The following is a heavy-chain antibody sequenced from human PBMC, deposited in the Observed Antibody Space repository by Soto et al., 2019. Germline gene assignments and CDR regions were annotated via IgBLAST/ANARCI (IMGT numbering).Heavy chain of an antibody. CDR2: SSLSGTT. CDR3: ARGMTPPGAPAWYYFDS. D-gene: IGHD2-8*02. CDR1: GASITGTSY. V-gene: IGHV4-4*07. J-gene: IGHJ4*02. Sequence: SETLSLTCTVSGASITGTSYWSWIRQPAGKGLEWIGRSSLSGTTNYNPSLRSRVTMSADVSKNQFSLRLTSVTAADTALYYCARGMTPPGAPAWYYFDSWGQGTLVTVS.